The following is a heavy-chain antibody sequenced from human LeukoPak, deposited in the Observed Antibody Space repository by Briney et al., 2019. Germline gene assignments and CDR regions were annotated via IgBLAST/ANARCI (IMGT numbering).Heavy chain of an antibody. CDR3: ATIGIAVAGTGADY. J-gene: IGHJ4*02. D-gene: IGHD6-19*01. CDR2: INPDSGGT. Sequence: GASVKVSCKASGYTFTGYYMYWVRQAPGQGLEWMGWINPDSGGTNYAQKFQGRVTMTRDTSISTAYMELSRLRSDDTAVYYCATIGIAVAGTGADYWGQGTLVTVSS. CDR1: GYTFTGYY. V-gene: IGHV1-2*02.